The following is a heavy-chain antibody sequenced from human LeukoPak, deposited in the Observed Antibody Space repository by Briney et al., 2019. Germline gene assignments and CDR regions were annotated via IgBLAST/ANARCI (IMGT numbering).Heavy chain of an antibody. Sequence: ASVKVSCKASGYTFTSYGISWVRQAPGQGLEWMGWIIAYNGNTNYAQKLQGRVTMTTDTSTSTAYMELRSLRSDDTAVYYCARVGMGSSNLDYYYYMDVWGKGTTVTISS. J-gene: IGHJ6*03. CDR3: ARVGMGSSNLDYYYYMDV. CDR1: GYTFTSYG. V-gene: IGHV1-18*01. CDR2: IIAYNGNT. D-gene: IGHD6-13*01.